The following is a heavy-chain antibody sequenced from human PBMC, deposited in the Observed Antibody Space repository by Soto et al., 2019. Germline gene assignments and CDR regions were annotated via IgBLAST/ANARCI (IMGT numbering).Heavy chain of an antibody. V-gene: IGHV4-39*01. D-gene: IGHD6-6*01. CDR2: VCYRGTT. J-gene: IGHJ4*02. Sequence: SETLSLTCTVYGDSIDTSSYCWGWIRQPPGKGLEWIGSVCYRGTTYYNPSLKSRLTISVDTSERQFSLKLSSVTAADTAVFYCARQGEHSSSYFFDSWGQGTLVTVSS. CDR1: GDSIDTSSYC. CDR3: ARQGEHSSSYFFDS.